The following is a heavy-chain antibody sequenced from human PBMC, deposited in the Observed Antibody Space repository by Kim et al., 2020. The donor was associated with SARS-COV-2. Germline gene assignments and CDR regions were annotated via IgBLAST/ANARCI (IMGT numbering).Heavy chain of an antibody. V-gene: IGHV1-46*01. J-gene: IGHJ4*02. CDR3: ATSIAAAGTDFDY. Sequence: YAQKFQGRVTMTRDTSTSTVYMELSSLRSEDTAVYYCATSIAAAGTDFDYWGQGTLVTVSS. D-gene: IGHD6-13*01.